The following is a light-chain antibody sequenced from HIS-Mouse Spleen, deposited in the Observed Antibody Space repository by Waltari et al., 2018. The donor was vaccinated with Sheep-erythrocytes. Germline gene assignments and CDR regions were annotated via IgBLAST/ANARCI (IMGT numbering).Light chain of an antibody. CDR1: RSNIGSNY. Sequence: SVLPQPPSASGPPGQRAPISCSGSRSNIGSNYVYWYQQRPGTAPKLLIYRNNQRPSGVPDRFSGSKSGTSASLAISGLRSEDEADYYCCSYAGSYNHVFATGTKVTVL. J-gene: IGLJ1*01. V-gene: IGLV1-47*01. CDR2: RNN. CDR3: CSYAGSYNHV.